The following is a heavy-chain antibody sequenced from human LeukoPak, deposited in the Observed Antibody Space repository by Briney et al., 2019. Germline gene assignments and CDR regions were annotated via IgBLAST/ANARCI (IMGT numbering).Heavy chain of an antibody. J-gene: IGHJ4*02. CDR1: GFIFSSYN. D-gene: IGHD2-15*01. V-gene: IGHV3-21*01. CDR2: ISRTGSYI. CDR3: ARVLETDCRGGSCYSGLDY. Sequence: GGALRLTCAASGFIFSSYNMNWVRQAPGRGLEGVGCISRTGSYIYYADSVKGRFTISRDNGQNSLYLQMNSLRVEDTAVYYCARVLETDCRGGSCYSGLDYWGQGTLVTVSS.